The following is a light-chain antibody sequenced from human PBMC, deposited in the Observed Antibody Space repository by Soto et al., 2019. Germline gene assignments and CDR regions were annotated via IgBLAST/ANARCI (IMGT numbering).Light chain of an antibody. Sequence: EIVLTQSPGTLSLSPGERATLSCRASQSVSNNYLAWYQRKPGQAPRLLIYGASSRATGIPGRFSGSGSGTNFTLTISRLEPEDFAVYYCQQYGSLPPTFGQETKVEIK. CDR3: QQYGSLPPT. J-gene: IGKJ1*01. CDR1: QSVSNNY. CDR2: GAS. V-gene: IGKV3-20*01.